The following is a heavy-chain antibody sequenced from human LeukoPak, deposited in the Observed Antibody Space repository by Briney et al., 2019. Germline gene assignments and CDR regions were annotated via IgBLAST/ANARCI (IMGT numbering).Heavy chain of an antibody. CDR3: ARERYNWNYGYYYYYYMDV. J-gene: IGHJ6*03. CDR2: IWYDGSNK. V-gene: IGHV3-33*01. D-gene: IGHD1-7*01. CDR1: GFTFSSYG. Sequence: AGGSLRLSCAASGFTFSSYGMHWVRQAPGKGLEWVAVIWYDGSNKYYADSVKGRFTISRDNSKNTLYLQMNSLRAEDTAVYYCARERYNWNYGYYYYYYMDVWGKGTTVTVSS.